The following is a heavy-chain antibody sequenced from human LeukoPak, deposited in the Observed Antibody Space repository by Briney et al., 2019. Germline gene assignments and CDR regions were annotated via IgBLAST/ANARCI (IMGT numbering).Heavy chain of an antibody. CDR3: ARGGGMRSWYDFDY. Sequence: GGSLRLSSAASGFTFSNYWMSWVRQAPGKGLEFMANIKEAGSEKYYVDSVKGRFTISRDNDKNLVHLQMNSLRAEDTAVYYCARGGGMRSWYDFDYWGQGTLVTVSS. V-gene: IGHV3-7*04. J-gene: IGHJ4*02. D-gene: IGHD6-13*01. CDR2: IKEAGSEK. CDR1: GFTFSNYW.